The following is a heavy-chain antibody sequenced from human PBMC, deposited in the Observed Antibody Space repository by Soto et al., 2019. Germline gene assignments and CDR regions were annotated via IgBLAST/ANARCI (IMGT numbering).Heavy chain of an antibody. CDR3: ARSGRFGELLKRPYYYYGMDV. D-gene: IGHD3-10*01. CDR1: GHSFTSYW. J-gene: IGHJ6*02. V-gene: IGHV5-51*01. Sequence: GESLKISCKGSGHSFTSYWIGWVRQMPGKGLEWMGIIYPGDSDTRYSPSFQDQVTISADKSISTAYLQWSSLKASDTAMYYCARSGRFGELLKRPYYYYGMDVWGQGTTVTVSS. CDR2: IYPGDSDT.